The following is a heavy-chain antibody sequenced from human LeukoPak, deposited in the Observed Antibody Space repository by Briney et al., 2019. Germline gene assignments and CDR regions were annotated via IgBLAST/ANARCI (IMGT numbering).Heavy chain of an antibody. D-gene: IGHD5-18*01. CDR3: ARGYSYGLEAYFDY. Sequence: PSETLSLTCTVSGDSISSSSYYWGWIRQPPGTGLECIGNIYYSGSTYYNPSLKSRVTISVDTSKNQFSLKLSSVTAADTAVYYCARGYSYGLEAYFDYWGQGTLVTVSS. CDR2: IYYSGST. CDR1: GDSISSSSYY. V-gene: IGHV4-39*07. J-gene: IGHJ4*02.